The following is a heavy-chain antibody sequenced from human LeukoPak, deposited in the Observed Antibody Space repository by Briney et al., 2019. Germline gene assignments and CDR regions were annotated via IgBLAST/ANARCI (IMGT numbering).Heavy chain of an antibody. CDR2: ISSSSSTI. CDR1: GFTFSSYS. V-gene: IGHV3-48*04. Sequence: GGSLRLSCAASGFTFSSYSMNWVRQAPGKGLEWVSYISSSSSTIYYADSVKGRFTISRDNAKNSLYLQMNGLRAEDTAVYYCARESGSDAFDIWGQGTMVTVSS. CDR3: ARESGSDAFDI. J-gene: IGHJ3*02.